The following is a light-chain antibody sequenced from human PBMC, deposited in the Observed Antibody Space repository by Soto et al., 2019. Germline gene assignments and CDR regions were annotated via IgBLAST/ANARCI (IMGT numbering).Light chain of an antibody. Sequence: DIQMTQPPSPLSASVGDRVTITCRARQSISSWLAWYQQKPGQAPKLLIYKASILESGVPARFSGSGSGTEFTLTISSLQPDDFATYYCQQYNSYSYTFGQGTKLEIK. CDR2: KAS. J-gene: IGKJ2*01. V-gene: IGKV1-5*03. CDR1: QSISSW. CDR3: QQYNSYSYT.